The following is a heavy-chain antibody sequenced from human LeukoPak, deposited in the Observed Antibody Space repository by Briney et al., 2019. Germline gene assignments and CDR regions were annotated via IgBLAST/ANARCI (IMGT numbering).Heavy chain of an antibody. Sequence: GGSLRLSCAASGFTFNTYNMNWVRQAPGKGLEWVSSITSSSSYIYYADSVKGRFTISRDNAKSSLYLQMNSLRDEDTAVYYCARDFLHLGGWGQGTMVTVSS. J-gene: IGHJ3*01. V-gene: IGHV3-21*01. D-gene: IGHD3-16*01. CDR3: ARDFLHLGG. CDR1: GFTFNTYN. CDR2: ITSSSSYI.